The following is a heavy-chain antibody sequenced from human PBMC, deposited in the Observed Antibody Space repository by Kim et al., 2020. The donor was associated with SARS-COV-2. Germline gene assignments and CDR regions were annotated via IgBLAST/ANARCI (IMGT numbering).Heavy chain of an antibody. CDR3: AVQRIVGAPFDY. Sequence: GGSLRLSCSHSRFTFTIVAMSWARQAPGKGLEWVSGVADSDGSTYYPASVKGRFTVSRDKSKNMLYLEMNSLRAEDTAIYFCAVQRIVGAPFDYWGRGTLVTVSS. CDR1: RFTFTIVA. D-gene: IGHD1-26*01. CDR2: VADSDGST. J-gene: IGHJ4*02. V-gene: IGHV3-23*01.